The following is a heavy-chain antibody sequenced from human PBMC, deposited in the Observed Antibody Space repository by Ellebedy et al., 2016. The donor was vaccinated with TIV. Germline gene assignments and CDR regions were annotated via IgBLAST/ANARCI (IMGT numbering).Heavy chain of an antibody. CDR1: GGSFRGYF. D-gene: IGHD3-10*01. CDR3: ARFGSY. V-gene: IGHV4-34*01. Sequence: SDTLSLTXAVYGGSFRGYFWSWIRQPPAKGLEWIGEINRSGSTNYSPSLKSRVTISVDTSKNHFSLKLSSVTAADTAVYYCARFGSYWGQGTLVTVSS. CDR2: INRSGST. J-gene: IGHJ4*02.